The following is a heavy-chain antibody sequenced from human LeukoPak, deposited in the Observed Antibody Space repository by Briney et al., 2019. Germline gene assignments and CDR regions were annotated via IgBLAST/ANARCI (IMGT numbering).Heavy chain of an antibody. CDR3: ARDRVAAAALDY. V-gene: IGHV4-38-2*02. Sequence: SETLSLTCTVSGYSISSGYFWGWIRQPPGKGLEWIGTIYHSGSTYYNPSLKSRVTMSVDTSKNQFSLKLSSVTAADTAVYYCARDRVAAAALDYWGQGTLVTVSS. D-gene: IGHD6-13*01. CDR2: IYHSGST. J-gene: IGHJ4*02. CDR1: GYSISSGYF.